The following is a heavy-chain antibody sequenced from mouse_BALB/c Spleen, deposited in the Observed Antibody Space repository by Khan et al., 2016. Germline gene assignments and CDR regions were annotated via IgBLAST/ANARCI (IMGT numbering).Heavy chain of an antibody. V-gene: IGHV5-6-4*01. CDR1: GFTFSSHT. CDR2: ISSGGSYT. CDR3: TRARWLRHAMNY. J-gene: IGHJ4*01. D-gene: IGHD2-2*01. Sequence: EVELVESGGGLVKPGGSLKLSCAASGFTFSSHTMSWVRQTPEKRLEWVATISSGGSYTYYPDSVKGRFTISRDNAKNTLYLQMSSLGSEDTAMYYCTRARWLRHAMNYWGQGTSVTVSS.